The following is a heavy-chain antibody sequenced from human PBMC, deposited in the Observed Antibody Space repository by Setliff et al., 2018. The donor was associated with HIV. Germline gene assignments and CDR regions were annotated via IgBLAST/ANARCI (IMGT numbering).Heavy chain of an antibody. CDR3: TRHAPGSDYGDAYYFDY. J-gene: IGHJ4*02. Sequence: ETLSLTCTVSGYSISSGYYWGWIRQPPGKGLEWIGSMYHSGTAFHNPSLKSRVTISVDTSKKRFSLKLSSVTAADTAVYYCTRHAPGSDYGDAYYFDYWGQGRLVTVSS. CDR2: MYHSGTA. CDR1: GYSISSGYY. D-gene: IGHD4-17*01. V-gene: IGHV4-38-2*02.